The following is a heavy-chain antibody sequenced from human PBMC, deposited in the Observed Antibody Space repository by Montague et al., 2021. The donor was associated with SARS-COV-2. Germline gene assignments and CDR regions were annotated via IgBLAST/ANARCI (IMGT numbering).Heavy chain of an antibody. J-gene: IGHJ4*02. CDR3: ARGRAVAVYDY. Sequence: SLRLSCSASGFTFSSYAMHWVRQAPGKGLEYVSAISSNGGSTYYANSVKGRFTISRDNSKNTLYLQMGSLRAEDMAVYHCARGRAVAVYDYWGQGTLVTVSS. CDR2: ISSNGGST. CDR1: GFTFSSYA. V-gene: IGHV3-64*01. D-gene: IGHD6-19*01.